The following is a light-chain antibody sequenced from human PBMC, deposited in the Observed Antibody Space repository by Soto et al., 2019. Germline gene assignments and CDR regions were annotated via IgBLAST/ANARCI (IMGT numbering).Light chain of an antibody. CDR2: DAS. CDR3: QLRWTWSFT. Sequence: EIVLTQSPATLSLSPGERATLSCRASQSVGSYLAWYQQKPGQTPRLLLYDASNRAPGIPARFSGSGSGTDFTLTISSLEPEDSAVYYCQLRWTWSFTFGPGTKLDIK. J-gene: IGKJ3*01. V-gene: IGKV3-11*01. CDR1: QSVGSY.